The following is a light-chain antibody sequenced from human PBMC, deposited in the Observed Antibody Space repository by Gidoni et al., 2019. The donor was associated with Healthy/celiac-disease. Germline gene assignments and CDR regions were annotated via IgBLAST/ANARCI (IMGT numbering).Light chain of an antibody. V-gene: IGKV3-11*01. CDR1: QSVSSY. J-gene: IGKJ3*01. CDR3: QQRSNWRWT. Sequence: EIVLTQSPATLSLSPGARATLSCRASQSVSSYLAWYQQKPGQAPRLLIYDASNRATGIPARFSGSGSGTDFTLTISSLEPEDFAVYYCQQRSNWRWTFGPGTKVDIK. CDR2: DAS.